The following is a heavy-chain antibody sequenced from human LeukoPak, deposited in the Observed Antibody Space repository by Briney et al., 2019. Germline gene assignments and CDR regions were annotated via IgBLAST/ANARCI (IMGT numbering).Heavy chain of an antibody. V-gene: IGHV4-61*01. CDR1: GGSVSSATYY. J-gene: IGHJ4*02. D-gene: IGHD3-22*01. CDR2: IYYSAST. CDR3: ARGLESTSGYHLVWDY. Sequence: SETLSLTCTVSGGSVSSATYYWSWIRQPPGKGLEWIGFIYYSASTTYNPSLKSRLPISFAPSKTQFSLKLSSVTAADTAVYYCARGLESTSGYHLVWDYWGQGTLVTVSS.